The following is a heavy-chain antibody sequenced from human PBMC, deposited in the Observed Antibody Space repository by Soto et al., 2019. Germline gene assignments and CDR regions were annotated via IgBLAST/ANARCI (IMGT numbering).Heavy chain of an antibody. Sequence: QVQLVESGGGVVQPGRSLRLSCGASGFTFSSYAMQWVRQAPGKGLEWVAVISYDGSNKYYADSVKGRFTISRDNSKNTLYLQMNSLRAEDTAVYYCARPDYGSGSYPDYWGQGTLVTVSS. CDR3: ARPDYGSGSYPDY. V-gene: IGHV3-30-3*01. J-gene: IGHJ4*02. CDR1: GFTFSSYA. CDR2: ISYDGSNK. D-gene: IGHD3-10*01.